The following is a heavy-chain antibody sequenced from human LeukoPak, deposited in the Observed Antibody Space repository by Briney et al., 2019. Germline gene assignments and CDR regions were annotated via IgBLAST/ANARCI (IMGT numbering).Heavy chain of an antibody. CDR1: GFTFSDYA. Sequence: PGGSLRLSCAASGFTFSDYAIHWVRQAPGKGLEWVAVILYDGSIKFSADSVKGRFTISRDNARNTLYLQMNTLRVEDTAVYYCTRDLMDYDVSTGLHHYYMDVWGQGTTVTVSS. CDR3: TRDLMDYDVSTGLHHYYMDV. V-gene: IGHV3-30-3*01. J-gene: IGHJ6*02. D-gene: IGHD3-9*01. CDR2: ILYDGSIK.